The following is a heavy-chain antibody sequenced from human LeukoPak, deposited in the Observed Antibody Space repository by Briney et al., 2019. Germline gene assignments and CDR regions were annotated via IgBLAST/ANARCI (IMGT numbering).Heavy chain of an antibody. Sequence: GGSLRLSCAASGFTFGSYEMNWVRQAPGKGLEWVSYISSSGSTIYYADSVKGRFTISRDNAKNSLYLQMNSLRAEDRAVYYCARVPIFGVVIEYNWFDPWGQGTLVTVSS. CDR1: GFTFGSYE. CDR2: ISSSGSTI. CDR3: ARVPIFGVVIEYNWFDP. D-gene: IGHD3-3*01. V-gene: IGHV3-48*03. J-gene: IGHJ5*02.